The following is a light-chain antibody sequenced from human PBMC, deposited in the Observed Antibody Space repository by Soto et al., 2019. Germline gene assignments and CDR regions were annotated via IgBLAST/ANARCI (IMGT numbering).Light chain of an antibody. V-gene: IGKV1-13*02. CDR3: QQFNSYPHELT. CDR2: DAS. J-gene: IGKJ4*01. Sequence: ALQLAQSPSSLSASVGDRVTITCRASQGISSALAWYQQKPGQAPKPLIYDASSLESGVPSRFSGSGSGTDFTLPISSLQPEDFATYYCQQFNSYPHELTFGGGTKVDSK. CDR1: QGISSA.